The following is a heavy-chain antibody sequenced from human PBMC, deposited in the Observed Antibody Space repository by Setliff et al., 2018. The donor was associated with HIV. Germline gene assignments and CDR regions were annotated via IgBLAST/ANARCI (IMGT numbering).Heavy chain of an antibody. CDR2: ISGRGGGP. V-gene: IGHV3-23*01. J-gene: IGHJ6*02. Sequence: GGSLRLSCAASGFTFSRYAMSWVRQAPGKGLEWVSSISGRGGGPYYAESAKGRFTISRDNSQNTLYLQMNSLGAEDTAVYYCAKRGPEQTVAGARKYYNAMDVWGQGTAVTVSS. CDR3: AKRGPEQTVAGARKYYNAMDV. D-gene: IGHD6-19*01. CDR1: GFTFSRYA.